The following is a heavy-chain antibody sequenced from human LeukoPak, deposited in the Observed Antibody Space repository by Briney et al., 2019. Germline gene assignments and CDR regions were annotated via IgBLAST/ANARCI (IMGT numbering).Heavy chain of an antibody. V-gene: IGHV1-24*01. CDR3: AAYFYGSSGYYAFLEY. J-gene: IGHJ4*02. Sequence: ASVKVSCKVSGYRITEISIHWLRQAPGKGPEWMGGFDTDDGETKYAQKFQSRVTMSEDSSTDTAYIELRSLGSEDTAVYYCAAYFYGSSGYYAFLEYWGQGTLVTVST. CDR1: GYRITEIS. D-gene: IGHD3-22*01. CDR2: FDTDDGET.